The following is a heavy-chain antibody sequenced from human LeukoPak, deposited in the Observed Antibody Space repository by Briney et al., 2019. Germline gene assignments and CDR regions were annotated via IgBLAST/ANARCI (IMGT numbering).Heavy chain of an antibody. CDR1: TFSSYA. CDR3: ARQTYYYGSGRFYNAGNWFDP. V-gene: IGHV4-39*01. Sequence: TFSSYAMGWIRQPPGKGLEWIGTIYYSGSTYYNPSLKSRVTISVDTPKNQLSLKLSSVTAADTAVYYCARQTYYYGSGRFYNAGNWFDPWGQGTLVTVSS. D-gene: IGHD3-10*01. J-gene: IGHJ5*02. CDR2: IYYSGST.